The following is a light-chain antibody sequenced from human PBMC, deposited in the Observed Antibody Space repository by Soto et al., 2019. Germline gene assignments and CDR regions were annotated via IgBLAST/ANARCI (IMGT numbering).Light chain of an antibody. CDR1: QDNSRA. CDR3: QQFHSYVPST. J-gene: IGKJ5*01. V-gene: IGKV1-13*02. Sequence: GERVTITCRASQDNSRALDWYQQKPGMSPRLLISDASSLETGVPSRFSGSGSGTDFTLTISSLQPEDSATYYCQQFHSYVPSTFGHGTRV. CDR2: DAS.